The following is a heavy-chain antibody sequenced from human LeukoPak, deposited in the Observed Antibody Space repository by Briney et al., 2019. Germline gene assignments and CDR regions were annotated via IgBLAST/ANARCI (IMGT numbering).Heavy chain of an antibody. D-gene: IGHD1-26*01. V-gene: IGHV3-23*01. CDR2: ISGSGGST. CDR1: GFTFSSYA. Sequence: GGSLRLSCAASGFTFSSYAMSWVRQAPGKGLEWVSAISGSGGSTYYADSVKGRFTISRDNSKNTLYLQMNSLRAEDTAVYYCAKDDRRWGVGVTHSLDYWGQGTLVTVSS. CDR3: AKDDRRWGVGVTHSLDY. J-gene: IGHJ4*02.